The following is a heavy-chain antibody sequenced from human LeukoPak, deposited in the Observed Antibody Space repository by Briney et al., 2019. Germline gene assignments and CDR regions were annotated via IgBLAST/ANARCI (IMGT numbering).Heavy chain of an antibody. CDR2: IYYRGNA. CDR1: GGSISSSNYY. V-gene: IGHV4-39*07. CDR3: AREEDRSGD. J-gene: IGHJ4*02. Sequence: SETLSLTWTVSGGSISSSNYYWAWIRQPPGQGLEWIGSIYYRGNAYYNPSLKSRVTISVDTSKNQFSLSLSSVTAADTAVYYCAREEDRSGDWGQGTLVTVTS. D-gene: IGHD3-22*01.